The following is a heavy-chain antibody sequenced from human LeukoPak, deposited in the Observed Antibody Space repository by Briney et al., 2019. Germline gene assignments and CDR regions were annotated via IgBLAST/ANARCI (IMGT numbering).Heavy chain of an antibody. CDR1: GGSISCGSYY. CDR3: ARTGGNYVAKIDY. CDR2: IYTSGST. J-gene: IGHJ4*02. V-gene: IGHV4-61*02. D-gene: IGHD1-7*01. Sequence: SQTLSLTCTVSGGSISCGSYYWSWIRQPAGKGLEWIGRIYTSGSTNYNPSLKSRVTISVDTFKNQFSLKLSSVTAADTAVYYCARTGGNYVAKIDYWGQGTLVTVSS.